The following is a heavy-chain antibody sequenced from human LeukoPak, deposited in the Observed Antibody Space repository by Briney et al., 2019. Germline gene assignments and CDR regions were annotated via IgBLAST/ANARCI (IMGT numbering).Heavy chain of an antibody. D-gene: IGHD3-3*01. J-gene: IGHJ5*02. CDR1: GGSISSYY. V-gene: IGHV4-4*09. CDR2: IYISGST. Sequence: SETLSLTCTVSGGSISSYYWSWIRQPPGKGLEWIGYIYISGSTNYNPSLKSRVTISVDTSKNQFSLKLSSVTAADTAVYYCARHGYYDFWSGYYTVKDWFDPWGQGTLVTVSS. CDR3: ARHGYYDFWSGYYTVKDWFDP.